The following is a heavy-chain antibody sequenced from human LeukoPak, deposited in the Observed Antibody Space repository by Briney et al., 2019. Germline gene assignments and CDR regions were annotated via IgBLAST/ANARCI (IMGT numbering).Heavy chain of an antibody. D-gene: IGHD6-19*01. CDR3: AKNNGWFHLAQ. Sequence: GGSLRLSCAFSGFNFRDHRMDWVRQAPGKGLEWVGHIKNDGSESYYVDSLKGRFSISRDNTNNALYLQMNSLRVEDTAVYYCAKNNGWFHLAQWGQGTLVTVSS. CDR1: GFNFRDHR. J-gene: IGHJ4*02. CDR2: IKNDGSES. V-gene: IGHV3-7*03.